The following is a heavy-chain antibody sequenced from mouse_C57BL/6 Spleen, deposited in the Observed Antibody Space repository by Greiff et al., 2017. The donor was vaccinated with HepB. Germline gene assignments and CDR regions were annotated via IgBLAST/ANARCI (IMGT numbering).Heavy chain of an antibody. J-gene: IGHJ2*01. CDR1: GYTFTSSR. CDR3: ARWAD. CDR2: IDPSDSYT. V-gene: IGHV1-69*01. Sequence: QVQLQQPGAELVMPGASVKLSCKASGYTFTSSRRHWVKQRPGQGLEWIGEIDPSDSYTNYNQKFKGKSTVTVDKSSSTAYMQLSSLTSEDSAVYYFARWADWGQGTTPTVSS.